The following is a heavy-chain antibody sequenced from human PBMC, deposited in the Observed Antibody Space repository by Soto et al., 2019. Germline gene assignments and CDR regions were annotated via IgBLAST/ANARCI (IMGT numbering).Heavy chain of an antibody. CDR1: GYSFTNYW. D-gene: IGHD3-16*01. V-gene: IGHV5-51*01. J-gene: IGHJ3*01. CDR3: ARRAQCRFGHYDAFDV. Sequence: GESLKISCKCSGYSFTNYWIGWVRQMPGKGLKWMGIIYPGDSDTTYSPSFEGQVTISADKSISTAHLQWSSLKASDTAMYYCARRAQCRFGHYDAFDVWGQGTMVTVSS. CDR2: IYPGDSDT.